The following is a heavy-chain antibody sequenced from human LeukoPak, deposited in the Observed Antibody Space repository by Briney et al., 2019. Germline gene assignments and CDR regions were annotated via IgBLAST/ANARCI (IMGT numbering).Heavy chain of an antibody. Sequence: SETLSLTCTVSGGSISSSSYYWGWIRQPPGKGLEWIGYIYYSGSTNYNPSLKSRVTISVDTSKNQFSLKLSSVTAADTAVYYCARGYSFDYDFWSGYYGDMDVWGKGTTVTVSS. J-gene: IGHJ6*03. CDR2: IYYSGST. CDR1: GGSISSSSYY. V-gene: IGHV4-61*05. D-gene: IGHD3-3*01. CDR3: ARGYSFDYDFWSGYYGDMDV.